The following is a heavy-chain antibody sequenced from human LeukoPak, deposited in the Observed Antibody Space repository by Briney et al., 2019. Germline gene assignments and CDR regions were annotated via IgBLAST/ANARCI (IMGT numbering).Heavy chain of an antibody. J-gene: IGHJ4*02. CDR2: IRDKTAGGTT. D-gene: IGHD3-10*01. CDR1: GFTFSSYA. Sequence: TGGSLRLSCAASGFTFSSYAMHWVRQAPGKGLEWIGRIRDKTAGGTTDSAAPVRGRFTISRDDSKNTLYLRLNSLRTEDTAVYYCTTWDYSRFDYWGQGTLVTVSP. CDR3: TTWDYSRFDY. V-gene: IGHV3-15*01.